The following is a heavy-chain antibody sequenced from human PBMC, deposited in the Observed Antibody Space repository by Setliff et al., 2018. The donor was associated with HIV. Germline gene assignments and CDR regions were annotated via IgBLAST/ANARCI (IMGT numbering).Heavy chain of an antibody. CDR3: TRVDSNYEKFDC. J-gene: IGHJ4*02. CDR2: SRNKANSYTT. CDR1: GFTLSDHY. D-gene: IGHD4-4*01. Sequence: PGGSLRLSCAASGFTLSDHYIDWVRQAPGKGLEWVGRSRNKANSYTTEYAASVKGRSTISRDDSKNSLYLQMNSLKTEDTAVYYCTRVDSNYEKFDCWGQGSLVTVSS. V-gene: IGHV3-72*01.